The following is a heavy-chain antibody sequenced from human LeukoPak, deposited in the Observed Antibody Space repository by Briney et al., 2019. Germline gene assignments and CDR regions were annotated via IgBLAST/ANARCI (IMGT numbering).Heavy chain of an antibody. Sequence: GASVKVSCRASGYTFTGYYMHWVRQAPGQGLEWMGWINPNSGGTNYAQKFQGGVTMTRDTSISTAYMELSRLRSDDTAVYYCARDHYDSSGYYPYNWFDPWGQGTLVTVSS. CDR2: INPNSGGT. CDR3: ARDHYDSSGYYPYNWFDP. CDR1: GYTFTGYY. D-gene: IGHD3-22*01. V-gene: IGHV1-2*02. J-gene: IGHJ5*02.